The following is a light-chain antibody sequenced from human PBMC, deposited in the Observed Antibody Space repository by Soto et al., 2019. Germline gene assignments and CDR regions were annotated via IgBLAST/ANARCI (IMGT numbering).Light chain of an antibody. CDR3: QQYDNWPPCT. J-gene: IGKJ2*02. V-gene: IGKV3-15*01. Sequence: EILLTQSPSTLSLSPGEGVTLSCRASQSVTVNSLAWYQQKPGQAPRLLIYDTSTRATGVPARFSGSGSGTEFSLTISSLQSEDFAVYYCQQYDNWPPCTFGQGTKLEVK. CDR1: QSVTVN. CDR2: DTS.